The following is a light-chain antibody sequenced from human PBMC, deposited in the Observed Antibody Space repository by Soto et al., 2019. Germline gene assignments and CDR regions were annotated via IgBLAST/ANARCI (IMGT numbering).Light chain of an antibody. CDR3: QQSYRTPET. CDR2: DAS. CDR1: QSIKTW. J-gene: IGKJ1*01. V-gene: IGKV1-39*01. Sequence: DIQMTQSPSALSASVGDRVTITRRASQSIKTWLAWYQRKPGRAPNLLIYDASSLQSGVPSRFSGSVSGTDFTLTISSLQPEDFATYYCQQSYRTPETFGQGTKVDIK.